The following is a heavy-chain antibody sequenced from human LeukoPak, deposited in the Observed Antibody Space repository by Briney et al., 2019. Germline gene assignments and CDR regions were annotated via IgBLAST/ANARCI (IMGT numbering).Heavy chain of an antibody. D-gene: IGHD3-22*01. CDR1: GFTFSIYA. CDR3: ARDRPNYYGSDGHYYRRDGDY. J-gene: IGHJ4*02. V-gene: IGHV3-23*01. CDR2: ITSRGEST. Sequence: GALRLSCAASGFTFSIYAMSWVRQAPWKGLQWVSSITSRGESTWYVDSVKGRFTITRDNSENTLYLQMHSLRAEDTAVYYCARDRPNYYGSDGHYYRRDGDYWGRGTLVSVSS.